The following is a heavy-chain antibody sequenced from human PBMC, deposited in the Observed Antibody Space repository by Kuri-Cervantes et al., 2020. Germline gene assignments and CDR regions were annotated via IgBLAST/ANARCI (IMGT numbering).Heavy chain of an antibody. D-gene: IGHD3-3*01. CDR1: GDSVSSNSAT. Sequence: SCAISGDSVSSNSATWNWIRQSPSRGLEWLGRTYYRSKWYNDYAVSVKSRISINPDTSKNQFSLQLNSVTPEDTAVYYCARAEWHPPGHFDYWGQGTLVTVSS. V-gene: IGHV6-1*01. CDR2: TYYRSKWYN. CDR3: ARAEWHPPGHFDY. J-gene: IGHJ4*02.